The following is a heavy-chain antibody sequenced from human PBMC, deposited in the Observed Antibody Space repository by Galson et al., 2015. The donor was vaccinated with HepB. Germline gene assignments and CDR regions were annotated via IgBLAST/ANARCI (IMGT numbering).Heavy chain of an antibody. J-gene: IGHJ3*02. D-gene: IGHD3-10*01. CDR2: INAGNGNT. Sequence: SVKVSCKASGYTFTSYAMHWVRQAPGQRLEWMGWINAGNGNTKYSQKFQGRVTITRDTSASTAYMELSSLRSEDTAVYYCARTRVRGVMVVDAFDIWGQGTMVTVSS. CDR1: GYTFTSYA. CDR3: ARTRVRGVMVVDAFDI. V-gene: IGHV1-3*01.